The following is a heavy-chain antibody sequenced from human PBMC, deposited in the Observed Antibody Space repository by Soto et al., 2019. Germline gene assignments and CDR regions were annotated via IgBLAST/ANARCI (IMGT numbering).Heavy chain of an antibody. D-gene: IGHD3-22*01. V-gene: IGHV1-69*06. J-gene: IGHJ3*02. Sequence: QVQLVQSGAEVKKPGSSVLVSCKASGGTFSSYAISWVRQAPGQGLEWMGGIIPIFGTANYAQKFQGRVTITADKSTSTAYMELSSLRSEDTAVYYCARGSDYYDSSGPYGVFDIWGQGTMVTVSS. CDR3: ARGSDYYDSSGPYGVFDI. CDR1: GGTFSSYA. CDR2: IIPIFGTA.